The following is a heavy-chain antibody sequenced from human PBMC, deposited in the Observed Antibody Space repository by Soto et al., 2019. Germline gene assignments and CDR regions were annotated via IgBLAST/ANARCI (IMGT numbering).Heavy chain of an antibody. CDR2: ISGSGGST. CDR3: AKDRGSGSSIDYFDY. CDR1: GFTFSSYA. Sequence: EVQLLESGGGLVQPGGSLRLSCAASGFTFSSYAMSWVRQAPGKRLEWVSAISGSGGSTYYADSVKGRFTISRDNSKNTLYLQMNSLRAEDTAVYYCAKDRGSGSSIDYFDYWGQGTLVTVSS. D-gene: IGHD6-19*01. J-gene: IGHJ4*02. V-gene: IGHV3-23*01.